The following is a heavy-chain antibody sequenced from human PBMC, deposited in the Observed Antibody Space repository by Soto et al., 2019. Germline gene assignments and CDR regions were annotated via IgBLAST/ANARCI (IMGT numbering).Heavy chain of an antibody. V-gene: IGHV3-48*02. CDR1: GFTFSSYS. CDR3: ARVGDFWSGYYLWFDP. CDR2: ISSSSSTI. J-gene: IGHJ5*02. D-gene: IGHD3-3*01. Sequence: GGSLRLSCAASGFTFSSYSMNWVRQAPGKGLEWVSYISSSSSTIYYADSVKGRFTISRDNAKSSLYLQMNSLRDEDTAVYYCARVGDFWSGYYLWFDPWGQGTLVTVSS.